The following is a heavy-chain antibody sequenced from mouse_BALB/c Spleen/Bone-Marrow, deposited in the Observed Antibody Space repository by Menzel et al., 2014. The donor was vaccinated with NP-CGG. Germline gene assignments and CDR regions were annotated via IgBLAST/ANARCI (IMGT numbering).Heavy chain of an antibody. J-gene: IGHJ4*01. CDR3: ARYPDYYGSSYAMDY. V-gene: IGHV1-14*01. Sequence: EVHLVESGPELVKPGASVKMSCKASGYTFTSYVMHWVKQKPGQGLEWIGYINPYNDGTKYNEKFKGKATLTSDKSSSTAYMELSSLTSEDSAVYYCARYPDYYGSSYAMDYWGQGTSVTVSS. CDR1: GYTFTSYV. CDR2: INPYNDGT. D-gene: IGHD1-1*01.